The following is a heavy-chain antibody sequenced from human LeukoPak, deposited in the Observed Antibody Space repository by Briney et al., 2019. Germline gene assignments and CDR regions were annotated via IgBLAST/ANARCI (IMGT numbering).Heavy chain of an antibody. CDR1: GYTLTELS. V-gene: IGHV1-24*01. CDR3: ATDHRDMYSSSWYGY. Sequence: ASVKVSCKVSGYTLTELSMHWVRRAPGKGLEWMGVFDPEDGETIYAQKFQGRVTMTEDTSTDTAYTELSSLRSEDTAVYYCATDHRDMYSSSWYGYWGQGTLVTVPS. J-gene: IGHJ4*02. D-gene: IGHD6-13*01. CDR2: FDPEDGET.